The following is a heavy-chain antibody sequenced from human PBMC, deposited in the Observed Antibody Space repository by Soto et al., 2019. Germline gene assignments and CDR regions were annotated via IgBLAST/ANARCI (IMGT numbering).Heavy chain of an antibody. CDR3: ARETVTMDYYYYYMDV. J-gene: IGHJ6*03. Sequence: ASVKVSCKASGGTFSSYTISWVRQAPGQGLEWMGRIIPILGIANYAQKFQGRVTITADKSTSTAYMELSSLRSEDTAVYYCARETVTMDYYYYYMDVWGKGTTVTVSS. CDR1: GGTFSSYT. D-gene: IGHD4-4*01. V-gene: IGHV1-69*04. CDR2: IIPILGIA.